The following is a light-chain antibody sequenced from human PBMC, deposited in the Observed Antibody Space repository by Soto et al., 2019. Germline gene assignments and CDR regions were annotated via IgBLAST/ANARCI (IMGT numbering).Light chain of an antibody. CDR3: QQYGSSPYT. V-gene: IGKV3-20*01. CDR1: QSVSSSY. CDR2: GAS. Sequence: EIVLTQSPGTLSLSPGERATLSCRASQSVSSSYLAWYQQNXGQAPRLLIYGASSRATGIPDRFSGSGSGTDFTLTISRLEPEDFAVYYCQQYGSSPYTFGQGTKLEIK. J-gene: IGKJ2*01.